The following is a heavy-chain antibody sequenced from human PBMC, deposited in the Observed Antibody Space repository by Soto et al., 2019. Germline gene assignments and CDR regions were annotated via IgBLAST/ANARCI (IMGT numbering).Heavy chain of an antibody. CDR3: ARVYWHSGGTDH. D-gene: IGHD2-15*01. CDR1: GYIFTNFD. V-gene: IGHV1-8*01. Sequence: QVQLVQSGAEVKKPGASVKVSCKTSGYIFTNFDINWVRQAPGQGLEWMGWMNPDSGNRGYAQKFQGRVTMTRNTSTNIAYMELSSLRLEDTAVYYCARVYWHSGGTDHWGQGPLVTVSS. J-gene: IGHJ4*02. CDR2: MNPDSGNR.